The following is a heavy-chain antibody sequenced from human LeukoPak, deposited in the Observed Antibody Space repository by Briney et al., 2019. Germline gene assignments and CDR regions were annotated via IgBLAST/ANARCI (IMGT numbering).Heavy chain of an antibody. V-gene: IGHV1-69*02. J-gene: IGHJ6*02. CDR2: IIPLFGIV. CDR3: ARIPSGDVDTAMVMYYHYGMDV. Sequence: SVKVSCKASGGTFSSHTISWVRQAPEQGLEWMGRIIPLFGIVNYAQKFQDRVTITADESTSTAYMEVSSLRSEDTAVYYCARIPSGDVDTAMVMYYHYGMDVWGQGTTVTVSS. CDR1: GGTFSSHT. D-gene: IGHD5-18*01.